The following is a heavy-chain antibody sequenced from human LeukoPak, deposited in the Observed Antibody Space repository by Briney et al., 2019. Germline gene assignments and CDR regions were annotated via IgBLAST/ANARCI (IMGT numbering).Heavy chain of an antibody. CDR2: IHHSKSS. V-gene: IGHV4-4*02. D-gene: IGHD3-9*01. CDR1: GDSITSDKW. CDR3: ASGPFYYDILTGYYNYFDY. Sequence: PSETLSLTCAVSGDSITSDKWWTWVRQPPGKGLEWIGEIHHSKSSNYYPSLKSRVTISVDKSKNQFSLELNSVTAADTAVYYCASGPFYYDILTGYYNYFDYWGQGTLVTVSS. J-gene: IGHJ4*02.